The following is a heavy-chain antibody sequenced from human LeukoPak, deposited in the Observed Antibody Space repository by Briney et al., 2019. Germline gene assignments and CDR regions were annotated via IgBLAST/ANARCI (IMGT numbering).Heavy chain of an antibody. V-gene: IGHV2-70*04. D-gene: IGHD1-26*01. CDR1: GFSLSTSGMS. CDR3: ARMSGTFAFDY. J-gene: IGHJ4*02. CDR2: IVWDDNK. Sequence: SGPTLVNPTQTLTLTCTFSGFSLSTSGMSVSWIRQPPGKALEWLARIVWDDNKFYSTSLKTRLTISKDTSKNQVVLTMTNMDPVDTATYYCARMSGTFAFDYWGQGTLVTVSS.